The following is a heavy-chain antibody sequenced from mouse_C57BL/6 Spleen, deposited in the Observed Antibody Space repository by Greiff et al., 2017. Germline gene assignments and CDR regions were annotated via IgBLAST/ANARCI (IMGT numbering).Heavy chain of an antibody. CDR3: ARSSSPRVYYAMDY. CDR1: GYAFSSSW. D-gene: IGHD1-1*01. V-gene: IGHV1-82*01. CDR2: IYPGDGDT. J-gene: IGHJ4*01. Sequence: QVQLQQSGPELVKPGASVKISCKASGYAFSSSWMNWVKQRPGKGLEWIGRIYPGDGDTNYNGKFKGKATLTADKSSSTAYMQLSSLTSEDSAVYFCARSSSPRVYYAMDYWGQGTSVTVSS.